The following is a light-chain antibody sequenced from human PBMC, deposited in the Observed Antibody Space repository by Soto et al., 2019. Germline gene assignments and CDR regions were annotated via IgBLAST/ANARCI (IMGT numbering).Light chain of an antibody. CDR2: GAS. CDR3: RQYGTSPPWT. V-gene: IGKV3-20*01. J-gene: IGKJ1*01. CDR1: QSVSSNF. Sequence: EIVLTQSPGTLSLSPGERATLSCRASQSVSSNFLAWYQQKPGQAPRLLIYGASSRATGIPDRFSGSGSGTDFTLTISRLTPEDFAVYFCRQYGTSPPWTFGQGTKVEIK.